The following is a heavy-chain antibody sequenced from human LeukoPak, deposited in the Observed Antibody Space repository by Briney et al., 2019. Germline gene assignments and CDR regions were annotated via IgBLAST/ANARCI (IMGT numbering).Heavy chain of an antibody. Sequence: SETLSLTCTVSGGSISSYYWSWIRQPPGKGLEWIGYIYYSGSTNYNPSLKSRVTISVDTSKNQFSLKLSSVTAADTAVYYGARGGSSWYSDWYFDLWGRGTLVTVSS. V-gene: IGHV4-59*01. J-gene: IGHJ2*01. CDR1: GGSISSYY. CDR3: ARGGSSWYSDWYFDL. CDR2: IYYSGST. D-gene: IGHD6-13*01.